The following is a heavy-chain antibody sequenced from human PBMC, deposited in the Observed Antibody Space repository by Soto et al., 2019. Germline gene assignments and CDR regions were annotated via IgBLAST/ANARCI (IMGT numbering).Heavy chain of an antibody. D-gene: IGHD3-10*01. V-gene: IGHV3-15*07. CDR2: VEGKTDGGTV. CDR3: STVGTTHYSTSGSYYEVDV. CDR1: GFNFTNAW. J-gene: IGHJ6*02. Sequence: EVQLVESGGGLVKPGGSLRLSCAASGFNFTNAWMNWVRQAPGKGLEWVGHVEGKTDGGTVHYAAHVKGRLIISRDDSKNTLSLQMNSLKSEATAVYYCSTVGTTHYSTSGSYYEVDVWCQGTTATVSS.